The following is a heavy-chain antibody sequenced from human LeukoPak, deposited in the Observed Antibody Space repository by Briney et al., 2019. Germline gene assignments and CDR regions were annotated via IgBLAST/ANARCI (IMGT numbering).Heavy chain of an antibody. J-gene: IGHJ4*02. CDR2: IYYSGST. CDR3: ARVQRCGGDCYSDY. CDR1: GGSISSYY. D-gene: IGHD2-21*02. Sequence: SETLSLTCTVSGGSISSYYWSWIRQPPGKGLEWIGYIYYSGSTNCNPSLKSRVTISVDTSKNQFSLKLSSVTAADTAVYYCARVQRCGGDCYSDYWGQGTLVTVSS. V-gene: IGHV4-59*01.